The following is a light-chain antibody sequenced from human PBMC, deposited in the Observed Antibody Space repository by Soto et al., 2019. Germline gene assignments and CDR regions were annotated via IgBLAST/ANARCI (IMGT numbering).Light chain of an antibody. J-gene: IGLJ1*01. CDR2: DNN. Sequence: QSVLTQPPSVSAAPGHKVTISCSGSTSNIGNNYASWYQQLPGTAPKLLIYDNNKRPSGIPDRFSGSKSGTSATLGITGLQTGDEADYYCGTWDDSLSAHVFGAGTKVTVL. CDR1: TSNIGNNY. CDR3: GTWDDSLSAHV. V-gene: IGLV1-51*01.